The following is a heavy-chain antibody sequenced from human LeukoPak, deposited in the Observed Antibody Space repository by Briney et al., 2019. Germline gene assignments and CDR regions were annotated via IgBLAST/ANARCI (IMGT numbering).Heavy chain of an antibody. D-gene: IGHD2-15*01. J-gene: IGHJ6*03. CDR3: ARYIAYYYYMDV. CDR2: INPNSGGT. CDR1: ADTFTGYY. V-gene: IGHV1-2*02. Sequence: GASVKVSCKASADTFTGYYMHWVRQAPGQGLEWMGWINPNSGGTNYAQKFQGRVTMTRDTSISTAYMELSRLRSDDTAVYYCARYIAYYYYMDVWGKGTTVTVSS.